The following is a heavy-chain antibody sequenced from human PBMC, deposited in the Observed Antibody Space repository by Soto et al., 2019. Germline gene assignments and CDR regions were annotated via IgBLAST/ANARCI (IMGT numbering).Heavy chain of an antibody. CDR3: VKDWSGDKCPCMDV. Sequence: EVQLLESGGGLIQPGGSLRLSCAASGFTFSNYAMTWVRQAPGKGLEWVSTIGDSGVTTYFADSVKGRFTISRDNAKNALYIQMNSLRADDTAVYYCVKDWSGDKCPCMDVWGQGTTVPVSS. J-gene: IGHJ6*02. CDR2: IGDSGVTT. CDR1: GFTFSNYA. V-gene: IGHV3-23*01. D-gene: IGHD3-3*01.